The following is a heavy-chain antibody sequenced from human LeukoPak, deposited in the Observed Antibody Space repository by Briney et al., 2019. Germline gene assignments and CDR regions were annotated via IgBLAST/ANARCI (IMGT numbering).Heavy chain of an antibody. D-gene: IGHD2-2*01. Sequence: SETLSLTCTVSGGSVSSYYWGWIRQPPGKGLEWIGSIFYSGTTYYNPSLKSRVTISVDTSKNQFSLRLSSVTAADTAVYYCASENCSGTSCSSFDYWGQGTLVTVSS. J-gene: IGHJ4*02. CDR2: IFYSGTT. V-gene: IGHV4-39*01. CDR3: ASENCSGTSCSSFDY. CDR1: GGSVSSYY.